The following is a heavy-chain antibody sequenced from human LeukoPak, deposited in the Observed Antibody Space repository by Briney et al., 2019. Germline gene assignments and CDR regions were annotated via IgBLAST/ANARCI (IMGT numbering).Heavy chain of an antibody. Sequence: SVKVSCKVSGYSLTELSMHWVRQTPGKGLEWMGGFDPEAGETIYAQKFQGRVTMTEDTSTDTAYMELSSLRSEDTAVFYCATWAGAVIVDKNGGVYWGQGTLVTVSS. CDR2: FDPEAGET. D-gene: IGHD3-22*01. CDR3: ATWAGAVIVDKNGGVY. CDR1: GYSLTELS. V-gene: IGHV1-24*01. J-gene: IGHJ4*02.